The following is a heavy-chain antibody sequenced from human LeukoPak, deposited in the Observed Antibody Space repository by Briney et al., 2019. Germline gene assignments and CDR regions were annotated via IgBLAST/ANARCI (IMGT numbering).Heavy chain of an antibody. CDR2: FDPEDGET. J-gene: IGHJ4*02. CDR1: GYTLTELS. V-gene: IGHV1-24*01. Sequence: ASVKVSCKVSGYTLTELSMHWVRQAPGKGLEWMGGFDPEDGETIYAQKFQGRVTMTEDTSTDTAYMELSSLRSEDTAVYYFATVRDDPYYFDYWGQGTLVTVSS. D-gene: IGHD5-24*01. CDR3: ATVRDDPYYFDY.